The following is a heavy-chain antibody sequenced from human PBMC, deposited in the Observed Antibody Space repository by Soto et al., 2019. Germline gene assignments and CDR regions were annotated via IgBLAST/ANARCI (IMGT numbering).Heavy chain of an antibody. Sequence: GSLSLSCAASGFTFSSYWMHWVRPAPGKGLVWVSRINSDGSSTSYADSVKGRFTISRDNAKNTLYLQMNSLSAEDTAVYYCARGTHDDDSSGYYPFDYWGQGTLVTVSS. J-gene: IGHJ4*02. V-gene: IGHV3-74*01. CDR3: ARGTHDDDSSGYYPFDY. D-gene: IGHD3-22*01. CDR1: GFTFSSYW. CDR2: INSDGSST.